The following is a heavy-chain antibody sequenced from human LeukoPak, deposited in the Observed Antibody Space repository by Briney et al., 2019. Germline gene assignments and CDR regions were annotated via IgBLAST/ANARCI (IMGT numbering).Heavy chain of an antibody. D-gene: IGHD3-10*01. J-gene: IGHJ6*03. V-gene: IGHV4-34*01. CDR1: GGSFSGYY. Sequence: SETLSLTCAFYGGSFSGYYWSWIRQPPGKGLEWIGEINHSGSTNYNPSLKSRVTISVDTSKNQFSLKLSSVTAADTAVYYCARVPSGAGPYYYYMDVCGKGTTVTVSS. CDR2: INHSGST. CDR3: ARVPSGAGPYYYYMDV.